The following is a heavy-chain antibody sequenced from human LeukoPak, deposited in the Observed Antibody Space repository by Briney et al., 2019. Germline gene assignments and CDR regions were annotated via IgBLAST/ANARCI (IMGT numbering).Heavy chain of an antibody. J-gene: IGHJ2*01. CDR2: INAGNGDT. CDR1: GYTFTSYA. Sequence: ASVKVSCKASGYTFTSYAMHWVRQAPGQRLEWMGWINAGNGDTKYSQKFQGRVTITRDTSASTAYMELSSLRSEDTAVYYCARGYGDYVWYFDLWGRGTLVTVYS. CDR3: ARGYGDYVWYFDL. V-gene: IGHV1-3*01. D-gene: IGHD4-17*01.